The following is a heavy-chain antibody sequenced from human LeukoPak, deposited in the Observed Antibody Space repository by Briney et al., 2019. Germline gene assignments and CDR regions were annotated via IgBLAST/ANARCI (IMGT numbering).Heavy chain of an antibody. CDR1: GFTFYSYA. V-gene: IGHV3-23*01. CDR2: ISGIGGST. CDR3: ARGDSLVVVLIELDY. D-gene: IGHD2-21*01. Sequence: PGGSLRLSCAASGFTFYSYAMSWVRRAPGEGLGWVSTISGIGGSTYYADSVKGRFTISRDNSKNTLYLQMNSLRTEDTAVYYCARGDSLVVVLIELDYWGQGTLVTVSS. J-gene: IGHJ4*02.